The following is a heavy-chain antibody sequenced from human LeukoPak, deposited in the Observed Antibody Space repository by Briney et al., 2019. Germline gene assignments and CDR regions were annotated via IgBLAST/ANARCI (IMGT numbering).Heavy chain of an antibody. CDR2: ISGSGGTT. Sequence: GGSLRLSCAASGFTFNSYAMSWVRQAPGRGLEWVSTISGSGGTTYYAGSVKGRFTISRDNSKITLYLQMNSLRAEDTAVYFCAKGSIWNQYYFDYWGQGTLVTVSS. CDR3: AKGSIWNQYYFDY. D-gene: IGHD1-1*01. CDR1: GFTFNSYA. J-gene: IGHJ4*02. V-gene: IGHV3-23*01.